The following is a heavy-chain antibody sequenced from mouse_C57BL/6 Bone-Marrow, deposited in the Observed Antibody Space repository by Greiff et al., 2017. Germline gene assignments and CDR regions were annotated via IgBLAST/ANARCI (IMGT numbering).Heavy chain of an antibody. CDR1: GYSFTDYN. J-gene: IGHJ3*01. CDR3: STSSRFAY. CDR2: INPNYGTT. V-gene: IGHV1-39*01. Sequence: EVKLMESGPELVKPGASVKISCKASGYSFTDYNMNWVKQSNEKSLEWIGVINPNYGTTSYNQKFMGKATLTVDQSSSTAYMQLNSLTSEDSAVYYCSTSSRFAYWGQGTLVTVSA.